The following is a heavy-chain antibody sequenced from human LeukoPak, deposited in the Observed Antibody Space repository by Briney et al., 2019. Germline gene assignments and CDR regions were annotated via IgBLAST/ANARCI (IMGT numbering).Heavy chain of an antibody. CDR2: ISSSSSYI. D-gene: IGHD2-2*01. V-gene: IGHV3-21*01. CDR1: GFTFSSYS. Sequence: GGSLRLSCAASGFTFSSYSMNWVRQASGKGLEWVSSISSSSSYIYYADSVKGRFTISRDNAKNSLYLQMNSLRAEDTAVYYCARVSLYCSSTSCYDYWGQGTLVTVSS. J-gene: IGHJ4*02. CDR3: ARVSLYCSSTSCYDY.